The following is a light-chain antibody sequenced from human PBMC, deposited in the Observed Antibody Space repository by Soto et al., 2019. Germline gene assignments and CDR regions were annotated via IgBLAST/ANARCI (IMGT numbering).Light chain of an antibody. CDR3: QQTYSTWT. Sequence: DIQMTQSPSSLSASVGDRVTLTCRASQSIGTSLNWYQQKPGKAPKFLIYTAFRLQIGVPSRFSGSGSGTDFTLTISSLHPEDFATYYCQQTYSTWTFGQGTKVDIK. CDR1: QSIGTS. CDR2: TAF. V-gene: IGKV1-39*01. J-gene: IGKJ1*01.